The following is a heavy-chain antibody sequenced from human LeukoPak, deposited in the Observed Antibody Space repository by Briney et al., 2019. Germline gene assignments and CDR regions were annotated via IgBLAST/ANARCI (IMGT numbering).Heavy chain of an antibody. CDR1: GFTFSSYW. D-gene: IGHD6-6*01. Sequence: GGSLRLSCGASGFTFSSYWMSWVRQAPGKGLEWVANINQDGSETYYVDSVKGRFTISRDNAKNSLHLQMNSLRADDTAVYYCANEGAYTSSSPTGYWGQGTLVTVSS. V-gene: IGHV3-7*01. CDR2: INQDGSET. J-gene: IGHJ4*02. CDR3: ANEGAYTSSSPTGY.